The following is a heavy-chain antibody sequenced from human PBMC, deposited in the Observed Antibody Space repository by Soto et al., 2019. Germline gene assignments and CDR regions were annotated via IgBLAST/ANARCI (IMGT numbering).Heavy chain of an antibody. V-gene: IGHV3-48*02. D-gene: IGHD3-9*01. CDR1: GFTFSSYS. CDR3: ARDRRKTYYDILTGSIDAFDI. CDR2: IISSSSTI. Sequence: GGSVRLSCAASGFTFSSYSMNWVRQAPGKGLEWVSYIISSSSTIYYADSVKGRFTISRDNAKNSLYLQMNSLRDEDTAVYYCARDRRKTYYDILTGSIDAFDIWGQGTMVTVSS. J-gene: IGHJ3*02.